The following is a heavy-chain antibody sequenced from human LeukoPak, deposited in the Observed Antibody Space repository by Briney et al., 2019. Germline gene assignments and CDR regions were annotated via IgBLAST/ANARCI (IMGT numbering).Heavy chain of an antibody. CDR3: ARAVLLGTDFDY. D-gene: IGHD5-18*01. CDR2: INPNSGGT. Sequence: ASVKVSCKASGYTFTGYYMHWVRQAPGQGLEWMGWINPNSGGTNYAQKFQGRVTMTRDTSISTAYMELSRLRSDDAAVYYCARAVLLGTDFDYWGQGTLVTISS. V-gene: IGHV1-2*02. J-gene: IGHJ4*02. CDR1: GYTFTGYY.